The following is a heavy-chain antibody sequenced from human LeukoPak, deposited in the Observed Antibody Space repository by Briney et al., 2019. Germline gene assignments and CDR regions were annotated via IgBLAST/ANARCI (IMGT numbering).Heavy chain of an antibody. CDR2: ISSSSSYI. CDR1: GFTFSSYS. D-gene: IGHD5-12*01. J-gene: IGHJ4*02. Sequence: GGSLRLSCAASGFTFSSYSMNWVRQAPGKGLEWVSSISSSSSYIYYADSVKGRFTISRDNAKNSLYLQMNSLRAEDTAVYYCAREDIVATIGYWGQGTLVTVSS. CDR3: AREDIVATIGY. V-gene: IGHV3-21*01.